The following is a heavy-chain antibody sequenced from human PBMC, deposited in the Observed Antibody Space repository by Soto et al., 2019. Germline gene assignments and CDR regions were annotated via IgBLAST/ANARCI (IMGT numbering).Heavy chain of an antibody. CDR1: GFTFSNAW. D-gene: IGHD1-7*01. CDR3: TTDCPELELLLGAGMDV. J-gene: IGHJ6*02. V-gene: IGHV3-15*07. CDR2: IKSKTDGGTT. Sequence: GGSLRLSCAASGFTFSNAWMNWVRQAPGKGLEWVGRIKSKTDGGTTDYAAPVKGRFTISRDDSKNTLYLQMNSLKTEDTAVYYCTTDCPELELLLGAGMDVWGQGTTVTVSS.